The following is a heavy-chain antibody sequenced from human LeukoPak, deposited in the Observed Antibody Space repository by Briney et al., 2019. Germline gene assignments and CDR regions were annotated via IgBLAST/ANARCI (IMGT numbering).Heavy chain of an antibody. J-gene: IGHJ4*02. CDR3: ARESGSGYCDY. V-gene: IGHV4-4*02. CDR2: IYHSGST. CDR1: GGSISSSNW. D-gene: IGHD3-10*01. Sequence: SETLSLTCAVSGGSISSSNWWSWVRQSQGKGQEWIGEIYHSGSTNYNPSLKSRVTISVDKSKNQFSLKLSSVTAADTAVYYCARESGSGYCDYWGQGTLVTVSS.